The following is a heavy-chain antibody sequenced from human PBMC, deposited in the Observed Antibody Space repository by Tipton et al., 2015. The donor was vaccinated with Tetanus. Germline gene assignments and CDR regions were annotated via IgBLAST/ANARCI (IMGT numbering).Heavy chain of an antibody. CDR2: INFGGTT. Sequence: TLSLTCSVSGASISSGGYYWTWIRQHPGKGLEWIGSINFGGTTYHNPSLKSRLAISVDTSRNQFSLRLTSVTATDSAVYYCGRHGGSYIAYWCFDLWGRGSLVTVSS. CDR3: GRHGGSYIAYWCFDL. CDR1: GASISSGGYY. D-gene: IGHD1-26*01. V-gene: IGHV4-30-2*03. J-gene: IGHJ2*01.